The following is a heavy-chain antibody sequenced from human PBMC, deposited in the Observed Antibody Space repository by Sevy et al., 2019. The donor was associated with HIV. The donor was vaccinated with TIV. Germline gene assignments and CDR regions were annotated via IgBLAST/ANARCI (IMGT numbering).Heavy chain of an antibody. V-gene: IGHV1-69*13. J-gene: IGHJ5*02. Sequence: ASVKVSCKASGGTFSSYAISWVRQAPGQGLEWMGGIIPIFGTANYAQKFQGRVTITADESTITAYMELSSLRSEDTAVYYCAREAYSSSSRFDPWGQGTLVTVSS. CDR3: AREAYSSSSRFDP. CDR2: IIPIFGTA. CDR1: GGTFSSYA. D-gene: IGHD6-6*01.